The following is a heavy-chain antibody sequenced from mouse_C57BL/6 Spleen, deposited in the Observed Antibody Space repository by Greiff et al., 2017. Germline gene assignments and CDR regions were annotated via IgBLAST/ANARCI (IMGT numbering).Heavy chain of an antibody. V-gene: IGHV14-4*01. CDR1: GFNIKDDY. D-gene: IGHD1-1*01. Sequence: EVQLQQSGAELVRPGASVKLSCTASGFNIKDDYMHWVKQRPEQGLEWIGWIDPENGDTEYASKFQGKATITADTSSNTAYLQLSSLTSEYTAVYYCTTRYYGSRNYWGQGTTLTVSS. CDR3: TTRYYGSRNY. J-gene: IGHJ2*01. CDR2: IDPENGDT.